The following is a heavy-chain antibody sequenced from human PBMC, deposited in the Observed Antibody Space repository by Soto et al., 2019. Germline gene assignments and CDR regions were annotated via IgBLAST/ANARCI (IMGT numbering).Heavy chain of an antibody. CDR1: GLTFSDAT. D-gene: IGHD1-26*01. CDR2: IRNKVNNYAT. V-gene: IGHV3-73*02. CDR3: SPPSGSLTD. Sequence: EVKLVASGGGLVQPGESLKVSCVASGLTFSDATMHWVRQASGEGLEWVGRIRNKVNNYATTYGASVKGRFTISRDDSKNTVYLQMNSLKHEDTAVYYCSPPSGSLTDWGPGTLVTVSS. J-gene: IGHJ4*02.